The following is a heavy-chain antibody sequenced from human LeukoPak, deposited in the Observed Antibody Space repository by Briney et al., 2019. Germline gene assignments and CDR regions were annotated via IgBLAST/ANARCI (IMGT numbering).Heavy chain of an antibody. J-gene: IGHJ6*03. D-gene: IGHD6-19*01. Sequence: SQTLSLTCAISGDSVSSNSAAWNWIRQSPSRGLEWLGRTYYRSKWYNDYAVSVKSRITINPDTSKNQFSLQLNSVTPEDTAVYYCAREPVPVGSGWLHYHYYYYMDVWGKGTTVTVSS. CDR2: TYYRSKWYN. V-gene: IGHV6-1*01. CDR3: AREPVPVGSGWLHYHYYYYMDV. CDR1: GDSVSSNSAA.